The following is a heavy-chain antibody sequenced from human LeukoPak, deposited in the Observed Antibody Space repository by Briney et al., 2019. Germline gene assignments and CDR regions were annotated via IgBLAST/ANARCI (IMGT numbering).Heavy chain of an antibody. Sequence: GASVKVSFKASGYTFTGYYIHWVRQAPGQGLEWMGWINPNSGGTNYAQKFQGRVTMTRDTSISTGYMELSRLKSDDTAVYYCARDQGGTYWFDPWGQGTLVTVSS. V-gene: IGHV1-2*02. D-gene: IGHD3-16*01. J-gene: IGHJ5*02. CDR3: ARDQGGTYWFDP. CDR1: GYTFTGYY. CDR2: INPNSGGT.